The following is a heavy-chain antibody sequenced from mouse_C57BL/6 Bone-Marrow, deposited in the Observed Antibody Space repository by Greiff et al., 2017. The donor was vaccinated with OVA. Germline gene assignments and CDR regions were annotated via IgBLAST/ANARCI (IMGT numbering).Heavy chain of an antibody. J-gene: IGHJ3*01. CDR1: GYTFTSYW. V-gene: IGHV1-69*01. D-gene: IGHD2-4*01. Sequence: VQRQQPGAELVMPGASVKLSCKASGYTFTSYWMHWVKQRPGQGLEWIGEIDPSDSYTNYNQKFKGKSTLTVDKSSSAAYMQLSSLTSEDSAVYYCARGDYDYDGFAYWGQGTLVTVSA. CDR2: IDPSDSYT. CDR3: ARGDYDYDGFAY.